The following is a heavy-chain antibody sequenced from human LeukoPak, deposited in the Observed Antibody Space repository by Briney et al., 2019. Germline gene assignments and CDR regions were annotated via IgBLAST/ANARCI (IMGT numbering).Heavy chain of an antibody. J-gene: IGHJ3*02. CDR3: SRPVVIGDHDAFDI. CDR2: ISYDGSNK. D-gene: IGHD3-22*01. V-gene: IGHV3-30-3*01. Sequence: PGGSLRLSCAASGFTFSSYAMHWVRQAPGKGLEWVAVISYDGSNKYYADSVKGRFTISRDNSKNTLYLQMNSLRAEDTAVYYSSRPVVIGDHDAFDIWGQGTMVTVPS. CDR1: GFTFSSYA.